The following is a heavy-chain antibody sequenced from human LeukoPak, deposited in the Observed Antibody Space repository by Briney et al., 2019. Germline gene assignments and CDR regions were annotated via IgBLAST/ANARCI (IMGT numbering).Heavy chain of an antibody. J-gene: IGHJ4*02. CDR1: GFTFSSYE. V-gene: IGHV3-48*03. D-gene: IGHD5-18*01. CDR3: ARDALRGYNYGSFDY. Sequence: EGSLRLSCAASGFTFSSYEMNWVRQAPGKGLEWVSYISSSGSTIYYADSVKGRFTISRDNAKNSLYLQMNSLRAEDTAVYYCARDALRGYNYGSFDYCGQGTLVTVSS. CDR2: ISSSGSTI.